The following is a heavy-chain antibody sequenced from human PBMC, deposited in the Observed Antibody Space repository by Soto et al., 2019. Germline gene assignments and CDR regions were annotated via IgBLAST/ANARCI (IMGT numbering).Heavy chain of an antibody. V-gene: IGHV1-69*01. CDR3: AREWHGSLSYYKDAFDI. CDR1: GGTFSSYA. Sequence: QVQLVQSGAEVKKPGSSVKVSCKASGGTFSSYAISWVRQAPGQGLEWMGGIIPIFGTANYAQKFQGRVTITADESTSTAYMELSILRSEDTAVYYCAREWHGSLSYYKDAFDIWGQGTMVTVSS. J-gene: IGHJ3*02. CDR2: IIPIFGTA. D-gene: IGHD3-10*01.